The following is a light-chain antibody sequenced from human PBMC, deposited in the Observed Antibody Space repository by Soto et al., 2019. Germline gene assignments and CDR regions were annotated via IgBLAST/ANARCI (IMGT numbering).Light chain of an antibody. CDR1: SSNIGSNT. V-gene: IGLV1-44*01. J-gene: IGLJ2*01. CDR3: AAWDDSLNGPV. CDR2: SNN. Sequence: QPVLTQPPSASGTPGQRVTISCSGSSSNIGSNTVNWYQQLPGTAPQLLIYSNNQRPSGVPDRFSGSKSGTSASLAISGRLSEDEADYYCAAWDDSLNGPVFGGGTKLTVL.